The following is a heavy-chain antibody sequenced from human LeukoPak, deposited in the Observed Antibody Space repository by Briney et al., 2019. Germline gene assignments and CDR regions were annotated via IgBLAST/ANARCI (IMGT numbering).Heavy chain of an antibody. V-gene: IGHV4-61*02. CDR3: ARDLAGYVDV. Sequence: SQTLSLTCTVSGGSISSGSHHWSWIRQPAGKGLEWIGRIYSSVSTNYNPSFKSRVTILVDTSTNKFSLELTSVTTADTAVYYCARDLAGYVDVWGRGTLVTVAS. CDR2: IYSSVST. CDR1: GGSISSGSHH. J-gene: IGHJ2*01.